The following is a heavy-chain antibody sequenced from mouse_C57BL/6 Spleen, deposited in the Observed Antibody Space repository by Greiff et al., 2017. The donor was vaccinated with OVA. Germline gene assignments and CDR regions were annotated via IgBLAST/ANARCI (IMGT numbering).Heavy chain of an antibody. J-gene: IGHJ1*03. V-gene: IGHV1-74*01. CDR2: IHPSDSDT. CDR3: AISLWGTTARWYFDV. D-gene: IGHD1-2*01. Sequence: VKVVESGAELVKPGASVKVSCKASGYTFTSYWMHWVKQRPGQGLEWIGRIHPSDSDTNYNQKFKGKATLTVDKSSSTAYMQLSSLTSEDSAVYYCAISLWGTTARWYFDVWGTGTTVTVSS. CDR1: GYTFTSYW.